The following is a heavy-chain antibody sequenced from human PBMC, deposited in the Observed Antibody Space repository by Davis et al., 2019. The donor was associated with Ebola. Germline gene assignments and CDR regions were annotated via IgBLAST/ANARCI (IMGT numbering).Heavy chain of an antibody. Sequence: GGSLRLSCAASGFTFSGSAMHWVRQASGKGLEWVGRIRSKANSYATAYAASVKGRFTISRDDSKNTAYLQMNSLKTEDTAVYYCTRHQTVGNSFWDYWGQGTLVTVSS. CDR1: GFTFSGSA. V-gene: IGHV3-73*01. CDR3: TRHQTVGNSFWDY. CDR2: IRSKANSYAT. J-gene: IGHJ4*02. D-gene: IGHD6-6*01.